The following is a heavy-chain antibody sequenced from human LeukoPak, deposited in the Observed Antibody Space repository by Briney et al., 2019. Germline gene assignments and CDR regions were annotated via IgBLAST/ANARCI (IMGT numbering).Heavy chain of an antibody. D-gene: IGHD2-21*02. J-gene: IGHJ4*02. Sequence: PGGSLRLSCAASGFTFSSYGMHWVRQAPGKGLEWVAVIWYGGSNKYYADSVKGRFTISRDNSKNTLYLHMNSLRAEDTAVYYCARKGGEVTSYFDYWGQGTLVTVSS. CDR3: ARKGGEVTSYFDY. CDR2: IWYGGSNK. CDR1: GFTFSSYG. V-gene: IGHV3-33*01.